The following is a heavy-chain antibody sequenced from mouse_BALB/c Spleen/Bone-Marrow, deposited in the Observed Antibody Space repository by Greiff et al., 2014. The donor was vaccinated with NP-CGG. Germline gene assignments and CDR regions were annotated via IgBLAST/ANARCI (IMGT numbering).Heavy chain of an antibody. Sequence: QVQLKESGAELARPGASVKLSCKASGYTFTDYYINWVKQRTGQGLEWIGEIYPGSGNTYYNEKFKGKATQTADKSSSTAYMQLSSLTSEDSAVYFCAGSGDGYPRDAMDYWGQGTPVTVSS. CDR1: GYTFTDYY. CDR2: IYPGSGNT. V-gene: IGHV1-77*01. J-gene: IGHJ4*01. D-gene: IGHD2-3*01. CDR3: AGSGDGYPRDAMDY.